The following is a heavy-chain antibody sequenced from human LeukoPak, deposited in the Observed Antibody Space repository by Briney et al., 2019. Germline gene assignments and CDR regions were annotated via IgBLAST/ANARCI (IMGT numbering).Heavy chain of an antibody. V-gene: IGHV4-61*02. CDR3: ATGILYGSGYYFYYMDV. D-gene: IGHD3-10*01. CDR2: IYTSGST. Sequence: SETLSLTCVVSGGSISSDNSYWSWIRQPAGKGLEWIGRIYTSGSTNYNPSLKSRVTISVDTSKNQFSLRLSSVTAADTAVYYCATGILYGSGYYFYYMDVWGKGTTVTVSS. CDR1: GGSISSDNSY. J-gene: IGHJ6*03.